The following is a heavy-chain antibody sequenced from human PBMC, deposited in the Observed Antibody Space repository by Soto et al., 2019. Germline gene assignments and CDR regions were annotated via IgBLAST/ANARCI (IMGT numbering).Heavy chain of an antibody. V-gene: IGHV6-1*01. Sequence: SQTLSLTCAISGDSVSSNSAAWNWIRQSPSRGLEWLGRTYYRSKWYNDYAVSVKSRITINPDTSKNQFSLQLNSVTPEDTAVYYCARAAPTGYSSSWYCDYYYYYMDVWGKGTTVTVSS. CDR1: GDSVSSNSAA. CDR2: TYYRSKWYN. CDR3: ARAAPTGYSSSWYCDYYYYYMDV. J-gene: IGHJ6*03. D-gene: IGHD6-13*01.